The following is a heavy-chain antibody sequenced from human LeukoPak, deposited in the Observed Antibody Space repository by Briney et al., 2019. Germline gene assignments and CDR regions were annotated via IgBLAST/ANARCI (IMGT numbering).Heavy chain of an antibody. Sequence: GESLKISCKGSGYSFTSYWIGWVRQMPGKGLEWMGIIYPGDSDTRYSPSFQGQVTISADKSISTAYLQWSSLKASDTAMYYCARVRRGGWYKADAFDIWGQGTMVTVSS. J-gene: IGHJ3*02. CDR1: GYSFTSYW. CDR2: IYPGDSDT. D-gene: IGHD6-19*01. CDR3: ARVRRGGWYKADAFDI. V-gene: IGHV5-51*01.